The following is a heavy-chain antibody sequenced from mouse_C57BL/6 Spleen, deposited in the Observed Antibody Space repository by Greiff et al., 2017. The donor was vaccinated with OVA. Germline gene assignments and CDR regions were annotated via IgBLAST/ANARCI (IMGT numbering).Heavy chain of an antibody. Sequence: QVQLQQPGAELVRPGSSVKLSCKASGYTFTSYWMHWVKQRPIQGLEWIGNIDPSDSATYYNQKFKDKATLTVDTSSNTAYMQLSRLTSEDAAVYYCAKDSSGFAYWGQGTLVTVSA. J-gene: IGHJ3*01. V-gene: IGHV1-52*01. CDR1: GYTFTSYW. CDR2: IDPSDSAT. CDR3: AKDSSGFAY. D-gene: IGHD3-2*01.